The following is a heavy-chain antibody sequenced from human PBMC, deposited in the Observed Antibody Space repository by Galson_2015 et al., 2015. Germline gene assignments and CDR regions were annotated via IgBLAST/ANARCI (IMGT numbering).Heavy chain of an antibody. CDR1: GYSFTTYW. V-gene: IGHV5-51*01. J-gene: IGHJ4*02. D-gene: IGHD4-17*01. CDR2: LYPGDSDS. CDR3: ARVRFGDYLFDY. Sequence: QSGAEVTKPGESLTISCKGSGYSFTTYWVGWVRQMPGKGLEWMGILYPGDSDSRYSPSFQGQVTISADKSISTAYLQWSSLKASDTAMYFCARVRFGDYLFDYWGQGTLVTVSS.